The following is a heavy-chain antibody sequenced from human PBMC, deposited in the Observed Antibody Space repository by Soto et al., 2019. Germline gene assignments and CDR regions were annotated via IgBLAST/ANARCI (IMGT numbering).Heavy chain of an antibody. V-gene: IGHV3-21*01. D-gene: IGHD6-6*01. CDR1: GFTFSSYS. Sequence: PGGSLRLSCAASGFTFSSYSMNWVRQAPGKGLEWVSSISSSSSYIYYADSVKGRFTISRDNAKNSLYLQMNSLRAEDTAVYYCARSGIAARPRTNWFDPWGQGTLVTVSS. CDR2: ISSSSSYI. J-gene: IGHJ5*02. CDR3: ARSGIAARPRTNWFDP.